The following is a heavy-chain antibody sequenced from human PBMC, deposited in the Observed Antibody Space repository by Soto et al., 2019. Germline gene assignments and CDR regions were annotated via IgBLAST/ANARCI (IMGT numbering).Heavy chain of an antibody. V-gene: IGHV3-7*04. CDR3: ARFYYDSSGYLPSPYYYYYGMDV. CDR1: GFTFSSYW. CDR2: IKQDGNEK. D-gene: IGHD3-22*01. J-gene: IGHJ6*02. Sequence: GGSLRLSCAASGFTFSSYWMSWVRQAPGKGLEWVANIKQDGNEKYYVDSVKGRFTISRDNAKNSLYLQMNSLRAEDTAVYYCARFYYDSSGYLPSPYYYYYGMDVWGQGTTVTVSS.